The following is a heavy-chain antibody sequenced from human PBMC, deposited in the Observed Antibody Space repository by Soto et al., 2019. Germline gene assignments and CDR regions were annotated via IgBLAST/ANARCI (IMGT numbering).Heavy chain of an antibody. J-gene: IGHJ4*02. CDR3: TTAADYGDYDFDY. CDR2: IKSKTDGGTT. CDR1: GFTFSNAW. D-gene: IGHD4-17*01. Sequence: GGSLRLSCAASGFTFSNAWMSWVRQAPGKGLEWVGRIKSKTDGGTTDYAAPVKGRFTISRDDSKNTLYLQMNSLKTEDTAVYYCTTAADYGDYDFDYWGQGTLVTVYS. V-gene: IGHV3-15*01.